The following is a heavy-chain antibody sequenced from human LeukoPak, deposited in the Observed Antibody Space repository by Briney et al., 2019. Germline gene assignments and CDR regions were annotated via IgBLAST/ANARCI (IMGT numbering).Heavy chain of an antibody. CDR1: GFTFSSYG. J-gene: IGHJ4*02. D-gene: IGHD4-17*01. CDR3: AKVGAAIDYGDYGHFDY. Sequence: GRSLRLSCAASGFTFSSYGMHWVRQAPGKGLEWVAVIWYDGSNKYYADSVKGRFTISRDNSKNTLYLQMNSLRAEDTAAYYCAKVGAAIDYGDYGHFDYWGQGTLVTVSS. V-gene: IGHV3-33*06. CDR2: IWYDGSNK.